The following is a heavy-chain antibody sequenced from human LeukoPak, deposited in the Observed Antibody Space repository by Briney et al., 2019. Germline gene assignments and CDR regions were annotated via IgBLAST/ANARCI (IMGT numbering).Heavy chain of an antibody. Sequence: SETLSLTCTVSGGSISSSSYYWSWIRQPPGKGLEWIGEINHSGSTNYNPSLKSRVTISVDTSKNQFSLKLSSVTAADTAVYYCARGPESEDIVVVPAADYYYYGMDVWGQGTTVTVSS. CDR3: ARGPESEDIVVVPAADYYYYGMDV. CDR2: INHSGST. V-gene: IGHV4-39*07. J-gene: IGHJ6*02. D-gene: IGHD2-2*01. CDR1: GGSISSSSYY.